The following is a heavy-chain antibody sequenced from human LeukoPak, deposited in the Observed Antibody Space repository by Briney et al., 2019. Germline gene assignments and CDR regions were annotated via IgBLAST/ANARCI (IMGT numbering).Heavy chain of an antibody. Sequence: GGSLRLSCAASGFTFSSYGMHWVRQAPGKALEWVAVIWYDGSNKYYADSVKGRFTISRDNSKNTLYLQMNSLRAEDTAVYYCAKEQQLLSKERRYFDYWGQGTLVTVSS. CDR1: GFTFSSYG. J-gene: IGHJ4*02. CDR3: AKEQQLLSKERRYFDY. CDR2: IWYDGSNK. V-gene: IGHV3-33*06. D-gene: IGHD6-13*01.